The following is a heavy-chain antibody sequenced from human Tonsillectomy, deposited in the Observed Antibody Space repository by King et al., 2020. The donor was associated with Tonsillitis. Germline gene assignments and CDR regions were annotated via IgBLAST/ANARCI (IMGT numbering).Heavy chain of an antibody. CDR1: GFTFSNYD. Sequence: VQLVESGGGLVQPGGSLRLSCAASGFTFSNYDMHWVRQATGKGLEWVSAIGTAGDTYYPGSVKGRFTISRENAKNSVYLQMNSLGAGDTAVYYCARAHHIFAGAFDIWGQGTMVTVSS. CDR2: IGTAGDT. J-gene: IGHJ3*02. D-gene: IGHD2-21*01. V-gene: IGHV3-13*04. CDR3: ARAHHIFAGAFDI.